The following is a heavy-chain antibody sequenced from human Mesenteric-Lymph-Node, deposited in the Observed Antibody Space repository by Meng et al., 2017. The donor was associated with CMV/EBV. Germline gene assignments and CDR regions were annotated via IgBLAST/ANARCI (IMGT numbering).Heavy chain of an antibody. J-gene: IGHJ4*02. CDR3: ARLGVRNGFDY. CDR1: GFTFSSYE. V-gene: IGHV3-48*03. Sequence: GESLKISCTASGFTFSSYEMNWVRQAPGKGLEWVSYISSAGSGDTKYYADSVKGRFTISRDNAKNSLYLQMNSLRAEDTALYYCARLGVRNGFDYWGQGTLVTVSS. CDR2: ISSAGSGDTK. D-gene: IGHD3-16*01.